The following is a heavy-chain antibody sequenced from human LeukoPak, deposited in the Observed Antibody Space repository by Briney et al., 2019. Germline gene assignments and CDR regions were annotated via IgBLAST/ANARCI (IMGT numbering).Heavy chain of an antibody. V-gene: IGHV3-9*01. D-gene: IGHD3-3*01. J-gene: IGHJ5*02. CDR1: GFTFDDFA. CDR2: ISWKGVIM. CDR3: ARGLRFLENSPSPDNWFGLDP. Sequence: PGGSLRLSCVASGFTFDDFAMHWVRQVPGKGLEWVSGISWKGVIMGYADSVKGRFTISRDNAKNSLYLQMNSLRAEDTAVYYCARGLRFLENSPSPDNWFGLDPWGQGTLVTVSS.